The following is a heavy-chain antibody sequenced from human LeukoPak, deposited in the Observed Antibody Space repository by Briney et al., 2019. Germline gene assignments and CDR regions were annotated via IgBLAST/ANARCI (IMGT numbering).Heavy chain of an antibody. CDR2: INPNSGGT. J-gene: IGHJ3*02. Sequence: ASVKVSCKASGYTFTGYYMHWVRQAPGQGLEWMGWINPNSGGTNYAQKFRGRVTMTRDTSISTAYMELSRLRSDDTAVYYCARVHDYGEGLVIWGQGTMVTVSS. V-gene: IGHV1-2*02. CDR1: GYTFTGYY. D-gene: IGHD4-17*01. CDR3: ARVHDYGEGLVI.